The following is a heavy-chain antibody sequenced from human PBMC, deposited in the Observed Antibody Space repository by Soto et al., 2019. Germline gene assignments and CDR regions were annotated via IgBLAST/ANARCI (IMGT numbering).Heavy chain of an antibody. D-gene: IGHD6-13*01. Sequence: QLQLQESGPGLVKPSETLSLTCTVSGGSISSSSYYWGWIRQPPGKGLEWIGSIYYSGSTYYNPSLKSRVTISVDTSKNQFSLKLSSVTAADTAVYYCARPSLAAAGNNWFDPWGQGTLVTVSS. CDR2: IYYSGST. CDR1: GGSISSSSYY. J-gene: IGHJ5*02. CDR3: ARPSLAAAGNNWFDP. V-gene: IGHV4-39*01.